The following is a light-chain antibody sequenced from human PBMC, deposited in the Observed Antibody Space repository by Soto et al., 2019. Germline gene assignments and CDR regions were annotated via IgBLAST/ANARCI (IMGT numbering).Light chain of an antibody. Sequence: DIQMTQSPSALSASIGDRVTITCRASQSVGRWLAWYQQKPGKAPTVLIYKASTLKYGIPSRFSGSGSGTEFTLTISSLQPDDLATYFCQQYDSFSTFGQGTKVDI. CDR1: QSVGRW. J-gene: IGKJ1*01. CDR3: QQYDSFST. CDR2: KAS. V-gene: IGKV1-5*03.